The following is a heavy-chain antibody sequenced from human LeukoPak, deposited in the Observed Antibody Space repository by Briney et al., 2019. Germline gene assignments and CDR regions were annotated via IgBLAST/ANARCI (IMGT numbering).Heavy chain of an antibody. D-gene: IGHD6-13*01. CDR2: INHSGST. J-gene: IGHJ4*02. Sequence: SETLSLTCAVYGGSFSGYYWSWISQPPGRGLEWGGEINHSGSTNYNPSLKSRVTISVDTSKNQFSLKLSSVTAADTAVYYCASGYSSSWYIYGYWGQGTLVTVSS. CDR1: GGSFSGYY. CDR3: ASGYSSSWYIYGY. V-gene: IGHV4-34*01.